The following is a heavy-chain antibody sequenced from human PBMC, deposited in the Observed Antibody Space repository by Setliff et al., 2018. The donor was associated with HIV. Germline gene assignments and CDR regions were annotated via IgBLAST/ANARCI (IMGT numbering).Heavy chain of an antibody. Sequence: PVGSLRLSCVGSGFTPAFPFNSYWMSWVRQAPGKGLEWVANIKQDGSEKYYVDSVKGRFTISRDNAKNSLYLQMSGLRVDDTAVYFCARDLDYYGPSEAFDIWGQGTMVTVSS. CDR2: IKQDGSEK. CDR1: GFTPAFPFNSYW. D-gene: IGHD3-10*01. V-gene: IGHV3-7*01. J-gene: IGHJ3*02. CDR3: ARDLDYYGPSEAFDI.